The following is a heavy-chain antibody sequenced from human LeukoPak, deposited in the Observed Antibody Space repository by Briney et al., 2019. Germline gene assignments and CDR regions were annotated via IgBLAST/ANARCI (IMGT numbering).Heavy chain of an antibody. D-gene: IGHD2-2*01. CDR2: INHSGST. CDR1: GGSFSGYY. CDR3: ARGKYQLLFYWFDP. J-gene: IGHJ5*02. Sequence: SETLSLTCAVYGGSFSGYYWSWVRQPPGKRLEWVGEINHSGSTNHNPSLKSRVTISVDTSKNQFSLKLSSVTAADTAVYYCARGKYQLLFYWFDPWGQGTLVTVSS. V-gene: IGHV4-34*01.